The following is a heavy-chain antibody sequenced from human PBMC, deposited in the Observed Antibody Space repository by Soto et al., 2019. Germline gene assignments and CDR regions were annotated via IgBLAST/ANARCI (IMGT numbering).Heavy chain of an antibody. CDR1: GFTFSSYA. CDR3: AKHLADRYHFDY. V-gene: IGHV3-23*01. CDR2: ISGSGGST. Sequence: GVSLRLSCAASGFTFSSYAMSWVRQAPGKGLEWVSAISGSGGSTYYADSVKGRFTISRDNSKNTLYLQMNSLRAEDTAVYYCAKHLADRYHFDYWGLGTLVTVSA. J-gene: IGHJ4*02. D-gene: IGHD1-1*01.